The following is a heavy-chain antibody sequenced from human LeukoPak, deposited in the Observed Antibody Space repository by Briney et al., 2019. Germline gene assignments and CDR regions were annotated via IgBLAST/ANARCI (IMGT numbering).Heavy chain of an antibody. Sequence: SETLSLTCAVSGGSISSGGYSWSRIRQPPGKGLEWIGYIYHSGSTYYNPSLKSRVTISVDRSKNQFSLKLSSVTAADTAVYYCARTGIAARREAGWFDPWGQGTLVTVSS. CDR1: GGSISSGGYS. V-gene: IGHV4-30-2*01. D-gene: IGHD6-6*01. CDR2: IYHSGST. CDR3: ARTGIAARREAGWFDP. J-gene: IGHJ5*02.